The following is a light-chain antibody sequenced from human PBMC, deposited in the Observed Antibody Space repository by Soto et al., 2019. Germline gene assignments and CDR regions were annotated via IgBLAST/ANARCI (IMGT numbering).Light chain of an antibody. CDR2: AAY. Sequence: DIQMTQSPSSVSASVGDRVTITCRASQGISRWLAWYQQRPGEAPKLLIYAAYTLQSGVQSRFSGSGSGTDFTLTIRCLQSEDFATYYCQQYYSYPLTFGGGTKVDIK. CDR3: QQYYSYPLT. V-gene: IGKV1-12*01. J-gene: IGKJ4*01. CDR1: QGISRW.